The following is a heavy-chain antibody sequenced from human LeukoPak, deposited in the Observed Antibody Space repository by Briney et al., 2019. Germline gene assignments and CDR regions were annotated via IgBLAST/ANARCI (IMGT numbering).Heavy chain of an antibody. CDR2: INHGGST. J-gene: IGHJ4*02. Sequence: SETLSLTCAVYGGSFSGYFWTWIGHPPGKGLEWIGEINHGGSTNYNPSLKSRVTISVDTSKNHFSLKLSSLTAADTAVYYCARGPPLTYDGSGYYFFDYWGQGTLVTVSS. CDR1: GGSFSGYF. D-gene: IGHD3-22*01. CDR3: ARGPPLTYDGSGYYFFDY. V-gene: IGHV4-34*01.